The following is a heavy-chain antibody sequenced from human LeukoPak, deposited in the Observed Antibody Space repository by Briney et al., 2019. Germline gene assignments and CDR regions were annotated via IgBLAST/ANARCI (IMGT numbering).Heavy chain of an antibody. CDR1: GYTFTSYG. CDR3: ARDLTSETYQVKY. V-gene: IGHV1-18*01. D-gene: IGHD2-2*01. Sequence: ASVKVSCKASGYTFTSYGISWVRQAPGQGLEWMGWISASKGNTNYAEKFQGRVTMTTDTSTSTAYMELRSLRSDDTAVYYCARDLTSETYQVKYWGQGTLVTVSS. CDR2: ISASKGNT. J-gene: IGHJ4*02.